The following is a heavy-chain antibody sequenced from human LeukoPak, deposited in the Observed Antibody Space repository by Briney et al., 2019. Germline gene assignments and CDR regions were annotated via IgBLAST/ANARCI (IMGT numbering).Heavy chain of an antibody. CDR2: INHSGST. D-gene: IGHD3-10*01. CDR1: GGSFSGYY. Sequence: SETLPLTCAVYGGSFSGYYWSWIRQPPGKGLEWIGEINHSGSTNYNPSLKSRVTISVDTSKNQFSLKLSSVTAADTAVYYCARGRYYYGSRRIYYYYGMDVWGQGTTVTVSS. CDR3: ARGRYYYGSRRIYYYYGMDV. V-gene: IGHV4-34*01. J-gene: IGHJ6*02.